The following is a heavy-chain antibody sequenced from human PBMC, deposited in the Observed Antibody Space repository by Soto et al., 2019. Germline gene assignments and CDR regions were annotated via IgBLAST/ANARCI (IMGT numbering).Heavy chain of an antibody. Sequence: ASVKVSCKASGYTFTNYAMHWVRQAPGQRLEWMGWINAGNGNTRYSQKFQGRVTMTRNTSISTAYMELSSLRSEDTAVYYCAILHSSYYDFWSGLMDVWGKGTTVTVSS. CDR2: INAGNGNT. V-gene: IGHV1-3*01. CDR3: AILHSSYYDFWSGLMDV. J-gene: IGHJ6*04. D-gene: IGHD3-3*01. CDR1: GYTFTNYA.